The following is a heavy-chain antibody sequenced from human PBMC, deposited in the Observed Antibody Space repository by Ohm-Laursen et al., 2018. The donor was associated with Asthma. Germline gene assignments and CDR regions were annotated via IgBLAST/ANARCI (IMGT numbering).Heavy chain of an antibody. CDR3: ARMALTVTTPYYYYGVDV. CDR2: LFSHDEK. V-gene: IGHV2-26*01. Sequence: TQTLTLTCTVSGFSLSNGRMGVSWIRQPPGKALEWLAHLFSHDEKSYSTSLKSRLTISKDTSKSQVVLTMTNMDPVDTATYYCARMALTVTTPYYYYGVDVWGQGTTVTVSS. D-gene: IGHD4-11*01. J-gene: IGHJ6*02. CDR1: GFSLSNGRMG.